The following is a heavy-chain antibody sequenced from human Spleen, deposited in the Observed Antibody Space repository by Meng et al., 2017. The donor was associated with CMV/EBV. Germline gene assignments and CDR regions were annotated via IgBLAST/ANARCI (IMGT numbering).Heavy chain of an antibody. CDR3: ARGVDFLSNDRPFDF. CDR2: VYYSGTT. Sequence: SETLSLTCTVSGGSTSGYYWSWIRQPPGRGLEWIAYVYYSGTTNYNPSLKSRLTISVDTSRNQFSLNLTSVTAADTAVYYCARGVDFLSNDRPFDFWGQGTLVTVSS. V-gene: IGHV4-59*01. CDR1: GGSTSGYY. J-gene: IGHJ4*02. D-gene: IGHD3-3*01.